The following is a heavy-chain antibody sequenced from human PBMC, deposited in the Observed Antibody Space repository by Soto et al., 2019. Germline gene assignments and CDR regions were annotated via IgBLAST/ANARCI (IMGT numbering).Heavy chain of an antibody. CDR1: GGSISSGDYY. CDR3: ARANEGNLFDY. Sequence: PSETLSLTCTVSGGSISSGDYYWSWIRQPPGKGLEWIGYIYYSGSTYYNPSLKSRVTISVDTSKNQFSLKLSSVTAADTAVYYCARANEGNLFDYWGQGXLVTVSS. D-gene: IGHD1-1*01. V-gene: IGHV4-30-4*01. J-gene: IGHJ4*02. CDR2: IYYSGST.